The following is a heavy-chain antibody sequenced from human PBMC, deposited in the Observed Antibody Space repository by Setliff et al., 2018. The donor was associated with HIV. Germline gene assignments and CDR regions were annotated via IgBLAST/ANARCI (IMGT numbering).Heavy chain of an antibody. CDR1: GYTFSYA. J-gene: IGHJ6*02. CDR3: ASIDCGGDCYSYYYYGMDV. V-gene: IGHV1-3*01. Sequence: ASVKVSCKASGYTFSYAMHWVRQAPGQRLEWMGWINAGNGNTKYSQKFQRRVTITRDTSASTAYMELSSLRSEDTAVYYCASIDCGGDCYSYYYYGMDVWGQGTTVTVSS. D-gene: IGHD2-21*02. CDR2: INAGNGNT.